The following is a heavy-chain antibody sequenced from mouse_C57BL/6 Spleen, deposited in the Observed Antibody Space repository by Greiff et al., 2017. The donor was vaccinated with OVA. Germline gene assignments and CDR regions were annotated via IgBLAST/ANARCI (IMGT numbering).Heavy chain of an antibody. CDR2: ISNTANGYTT. CDR1: GFTFTDYY. J-gene: IGHJ4*01. D-gene: IGHD5-1*01. Sequence: DVKLVESGGGLVQPGGSLSLSCAASGFTFTDYYMSWVRQPPGKALEWLGFISNTANGYTTEYSASVKGRFTLSRDNSQSILYLQMNALRAEDSATYYCAGVRGAMDYWGQGTSVTVSS. V-gene: IGHV7-3*01. CDR3: AGVRGAMDY.